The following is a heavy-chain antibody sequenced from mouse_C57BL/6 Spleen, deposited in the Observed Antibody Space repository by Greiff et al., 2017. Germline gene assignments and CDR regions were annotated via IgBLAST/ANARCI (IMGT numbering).Heavy chain of an antibody. Sequence: ESGPGLVKPSQSLSLTCSVTGYSITSGYYWNWIRQFPGNKLEWMGNISYDGSNNYNPSLKNRISITRDTSKNQFFLKLNSVTTEDTATYYCAREGNCFDYWGQGTTLTVSS. J-gene: IGHJ2*01. CDR2: ISYDGSN. V-gene: IGHV3-6*01. CDR1: GYSITSGYY. CDR3: AREGNCFDY.